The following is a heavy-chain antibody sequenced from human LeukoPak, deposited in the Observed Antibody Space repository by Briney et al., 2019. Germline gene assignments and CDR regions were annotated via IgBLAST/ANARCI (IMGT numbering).Heavy chain of an antibody. CDR1: GFTFSSYG. CDR3: ARGGPYSSRWYLWVYAFDI. J-gene: IGHJ3*02. CDR2: IWYDGSNK. Sequence: PGRSLRLSCAASGFTFSSYGMHWVRQAPGKGLEWVAVIWYDGSNKYYADSVKGRFTISRDNSKNTLYLQMNSLRAEDTAVYYCARGGPYSSRWYLWVYAFDIWGQGTMVTVSS. V-gene: IGHV3-33*01. D-gene: IGHD6-19*01.